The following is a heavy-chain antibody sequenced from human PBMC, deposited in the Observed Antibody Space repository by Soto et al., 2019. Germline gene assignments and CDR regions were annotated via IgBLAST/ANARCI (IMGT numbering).Heavy chain of an antibody. CDR3: VRDLNWGFDY. Sequence: GGSLRLSCASSGFTFSNSWMHLVRQAPGKGLVWLSHINADGSSIRYADSVRGRLTISRDNAKNTLFLQMSSLTAEDSAVYYCVRDLNWGFDYWGLGALVTVSS. CDR2: INADGSSI. CDR1: GFTFSNSW. J-gene: IGHJ4*02. D-gene: IGHD7-27*01. V-gene: IGHV3-74*01.